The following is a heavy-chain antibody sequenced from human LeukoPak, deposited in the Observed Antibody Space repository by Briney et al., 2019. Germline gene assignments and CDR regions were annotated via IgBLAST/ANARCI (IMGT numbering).Heavy chain of an antibody. CDR1: GFTFSGSA. V-gene: IGHV3-73*01. D-gene: IGHD5-18*01. J-gene: IGHJ3*02. Sequence: LPGGSLRLSCAASGFTFSGSAMHWVRQASGKGLEWVGRIRSKANNYATAYAASVKGRFTISRDDSKNTAYLQMNSLKTEDSAVYYCTRLIQLWSNDAFDIWGQGTMVTVSS. CDR2: IRSKANNYAT. CDR3: TRLIQLWSNDAFDI.